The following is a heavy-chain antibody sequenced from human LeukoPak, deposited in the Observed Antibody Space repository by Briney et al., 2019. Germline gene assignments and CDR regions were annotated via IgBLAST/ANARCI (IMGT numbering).Heavy chain of an antibody. D-gene: IGHD6-13*01. Sequence: GGSLRLSCAASGFTFSDYYMSWIRQAPGKGLEWVSYISSSGSTIYYADSVKGRFTISRDNAKNSLYLQMNSLRAEDTAVYYCARDVGDSSRWYITPYYNYMDVWGKGTTVTVSS. J-gene: IGHJ6*03. V-gene: IGHV3-11*01. CDR2: ISSSGSTI. CDR1: GFTFSDYY. CDR3: ARDVGDSSRWYITPYYNYMDV.